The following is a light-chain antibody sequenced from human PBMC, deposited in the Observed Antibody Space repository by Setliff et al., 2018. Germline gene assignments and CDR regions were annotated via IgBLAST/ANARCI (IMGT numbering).Light chain of an antibody. Sequence: QSVLTQPPSASGSPGQSVTISCTGTSSDVGGYNYVSWYQQHPGKAPQLMIYEVSKRPSGVPDRFSGSKSGNTASLTVSGLQAEDEADYYCSSYAGSNDPYVFGTGNKVTVL. V-gene: IGLV2-8*01. CDR3: SSYAGSNDPYV. CDR1: SSDVGGYNY. CDR2: EVS. J-gene: IGLJ1*01.